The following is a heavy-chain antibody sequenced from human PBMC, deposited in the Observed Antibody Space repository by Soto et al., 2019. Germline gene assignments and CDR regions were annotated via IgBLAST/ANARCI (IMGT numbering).Heavy chain of an antibody. Sequence: SGPTLVKPTQTLTLTCTFSGFSLSTSGVGVGWIRQPPGKALEWLALIYWDDDKRYSPSLKSRLTITKDTSKNQVVLTMTNMDPVDTATYYCAHFQQLVSPGAFDIWGQGTMVTVSS. CDR3: AHFQQLVSPGAFDI. D-gene: IGHD6-13*01. CDR1: GFSLSTSGVG. CDR2: IYWDDDK. V-gene: IGHV2-5*02. J-gene: IGHJ3*02.